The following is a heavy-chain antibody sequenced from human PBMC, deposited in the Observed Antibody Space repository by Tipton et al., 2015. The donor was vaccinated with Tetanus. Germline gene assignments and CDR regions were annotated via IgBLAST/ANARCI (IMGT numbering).Heavy chain of an antibody. Sequence: LRLSCAASGFTFSSYAMHWVRQAPGKGLEWIGSISYSGRTYYSPSLKSRVTMSVDTSKKDFSVRLGSVAAADTAVYYCARLREIVSRSGWAFDYWGQGILVTVSS. D-gene: IGHD5/OR15-5a*01. J-gene: IGHJ4*02. CDR2: ISYSGRT. CDR3: ARLREIVSRSGWAFDY. V-gene: IGHV4-39*02. CDR1: GFTFSSYA.